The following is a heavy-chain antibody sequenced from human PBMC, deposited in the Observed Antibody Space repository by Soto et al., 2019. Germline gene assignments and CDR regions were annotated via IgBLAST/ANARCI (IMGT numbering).Heavy chain of an antibody. J-gene: IGHJ6*02. Sequence: SETLSLTCTVSGGSISSGGYYWSWIRQHPGKGLEWIGYIYYSGSTYYNPSLKSRVTISVDTSKNQFSLKLSSVTAADTAVYYCARDLRGYSYEVGGMDVWCQGTTVTVS. V-gene: IGHV4-31*03. CDR3: ARDLRGYSYEVGGMDV. CDR1: GGSISSGGYY. D-gene: IGHD5-18*01. CDR2: IYYSGST.